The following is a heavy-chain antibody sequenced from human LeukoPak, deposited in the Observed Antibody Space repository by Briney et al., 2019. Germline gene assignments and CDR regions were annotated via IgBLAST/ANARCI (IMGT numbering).Heavy chain of an antibody. J-gene: IGHJ4*02. Sequence: PSETLSLTCTVSGGSLSSYYWSWIRQPPGKGLEWIGYIYYSGSTNYNPSLKSRVTISVDTSKNQFSLKLSSVTAADTAVYYCARHPWGVAATQYADYWGQGTLVTVSS. CDR3: ARHPWGVAATQYADY. CDR1: GGSLSSYY. V-gene: IGHV4-59*08. CDR2: IYYSGST. D-gene: IGHD2-15*01.